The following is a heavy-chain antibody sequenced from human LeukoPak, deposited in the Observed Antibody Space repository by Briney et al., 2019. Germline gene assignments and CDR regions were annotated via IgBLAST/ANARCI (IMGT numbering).Heavy chain of an antibody. Sequence: GASVKVSCKSSGYTFTSHSISWLRQAPGQGLEWMGWISAYSGNTHYAQKFQGRVTMTTETSTSTAYMELRSLISDDTAVYYCARGSSSFDYWGQGTLDTVSS. V-gene: IGHV1-18*01. J-gene: IGHJ4*02. CDR3: ARGSSSFDY. CDR2: ISAYSGNT. CDR1: GYTFTSHS. D-gene: IGHD2-2*01.